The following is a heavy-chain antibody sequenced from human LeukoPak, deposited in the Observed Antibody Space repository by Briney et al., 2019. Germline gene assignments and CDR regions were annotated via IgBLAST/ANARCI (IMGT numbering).Heavy chain of an antibody. Sequence: PGGSLRLSCAASGFTFSSYSMTWVRQAPGKGLEWVSSIRSSSNYIYYADSVKGRFTISRDNAKNSLYLQMNSLRAEDTAVYFCARGQGQLWSFDYRGQGTLVTVSS. CDR3: ARGQGQLWSFDY. CDR2: IRSSSNYI. D-gene: IGHD5-18*01. CDR1: GFTFSSYS. J-gene: IGHJ4*02. V-gene: IGHV3-21*01.